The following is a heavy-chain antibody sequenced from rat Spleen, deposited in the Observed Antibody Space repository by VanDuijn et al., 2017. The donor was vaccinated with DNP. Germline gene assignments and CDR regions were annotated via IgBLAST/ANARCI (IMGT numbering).Heavy chain of an antibody. V-gene: IGHV5S10*01. Sequence: EVQLVESGGGFVQPGRSLRLSCAASGFTFSAYNMAWVRQAPKKALEWVATITFDGSRTYYRDSVKGRFTISRANSKSTLYLQMDSLRSEDTATYYCASQGTIAARAFGSWGQGTLVTVSS. D-gene: IGHD1-2*01. CDR1: GFTFSAYN. CDR2: ITFDGSRT. J-gene: IGHJ3*01. CDR3: ASQGTIAARAFGS.